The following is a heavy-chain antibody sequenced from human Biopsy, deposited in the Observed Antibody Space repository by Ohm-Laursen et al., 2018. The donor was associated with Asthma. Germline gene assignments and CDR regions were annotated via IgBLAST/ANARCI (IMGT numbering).Heavy chain of an antibody. D-gene: IGHD4-17*01. CDR2: HDHEEGGT. CDR3: ASDFPKDYVRYNFQF. CDR1: GYTLTDLS. V-gene: IGHV1-24*01. Sequence: PSVYPSCKISGYTLTDLSMHWVRQAPGQGLEWMGGHDHEEGGTVNARRFQGRVAMTEDTSTDTAYMELSSLSSDDTAVYYCASDFPKDYVRYNFQFWGQGTLVTVSS. J-gene: IGHJ4*02.